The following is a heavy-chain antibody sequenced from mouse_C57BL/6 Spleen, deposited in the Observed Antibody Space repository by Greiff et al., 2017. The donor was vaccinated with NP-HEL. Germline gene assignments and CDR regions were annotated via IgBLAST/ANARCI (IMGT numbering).Heavy chain of an antibody. D-gene: IGHD2-10*02. CDR3: AKTLGYGNWYFDV. Sequence: QVQLQQSGPGLVQPSQSLSITCTVTGFSLTSYGVHWVRQSPGKGLEWLGVIWRGGSTDYNAAFMSRLSITKDNSKSQVFFKMNRLQADDTAIYYCAKTLGYGNWYFDVWGTGTTVTVSS. J-gene: IGHJ1*03. CDR2: IWRGGST. V-gene: IGHV2-5*01. CDR1: GFSLTSYG.